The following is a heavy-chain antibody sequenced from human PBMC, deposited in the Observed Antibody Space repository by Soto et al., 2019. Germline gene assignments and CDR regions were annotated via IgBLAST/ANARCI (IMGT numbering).Heavy chain of an antibody. D-gene: IGHD6-6*01. V-gene: IGHV3-23*01. J-gene: IGHJ2*01. CDR1: GFTFSSYA. CDR2: ISGSGGST. CDR3: AKRWGSSVYWYFDL. Sequence: LRLSCAASGFTFSSYAMSWVRQAPGKGLEWVSAISGSGGSTYYADSVKGRFTISRDNSKNTLYLQMNSLRAEDTAVYYCAKRWGSSVYWYFDLWGRGTLVTVPQ.